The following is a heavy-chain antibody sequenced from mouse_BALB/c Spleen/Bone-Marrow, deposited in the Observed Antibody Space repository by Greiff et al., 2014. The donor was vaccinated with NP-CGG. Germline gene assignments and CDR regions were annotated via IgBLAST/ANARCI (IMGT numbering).Heavy chain of an antibody. J-gene: IGHJ2*01. CDR1: GYAFSVYW. CDR2: IYPGDGDT. CDR3: ARGGISVDY. V-gene: IGHV1-80*01. Sequence: VKLVESGAELVRPGSSVKISCKASGYAFSVYWMNWVKQRPGRGLEWIGQIYPGDGDTNYNGKFKGRATLTADKSSNTAYMQLSSLTSEDSAVYFCARGGISVDYWGQGTTLTVSS.